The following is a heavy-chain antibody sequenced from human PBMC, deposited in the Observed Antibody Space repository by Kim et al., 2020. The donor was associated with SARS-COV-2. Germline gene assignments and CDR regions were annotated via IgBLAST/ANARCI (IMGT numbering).Heavy chain of an antibody. D-gene: IGHD6-13*01. CDR1: GFTFRSYG. J-gene: IGHJ6*03. CDR2: IWFDGSNK. V-gene: IGHV3-33*01. Sequence: GGSLRLSCAASGFTFRSYGMHWVRQAPGKGLEWMAFIWFDGSNKNYTDSVKGRFAISRDNSKNTLYLQMNSLRAEDTAVYYCARVAAAGPYYYYYYMDVWGKGTTVTVS. CDR3: ARVAAAGPYYYYYYMDV.